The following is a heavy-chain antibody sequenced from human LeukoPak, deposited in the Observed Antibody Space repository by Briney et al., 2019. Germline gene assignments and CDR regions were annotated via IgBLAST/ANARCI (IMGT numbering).Heavy chain of an antibody. CDR1: GGSFSNYY. V-gene: IGHV4-34*01. Sequence: SETLSLTCAVYGGSFSNYYWSWIRQSPGKGLEWIGEVNDSGTINYNPSLKSRVTISVDTSKNQFSLKLTSVTAADTAVYYCARVDDYYDYTGYSFDYWGQGTLVTVSS. CDR2: VNDSGTI. CDR3: ARVDDYYDYTGYSFDY. D-gene: IGHD3-22*01. J-gene: IGHJ4*02.